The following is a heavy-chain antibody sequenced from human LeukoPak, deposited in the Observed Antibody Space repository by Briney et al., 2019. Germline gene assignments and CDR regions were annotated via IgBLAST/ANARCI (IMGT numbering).Heavy chain of an antibody. V-gene: IGHV3-30*02. CDR3: AKQQVAYSKYGLNDY. D-gene: IGHD4-11*01. CDR2: IRYDGNNK. Sequence: GGSLRLSCAASGFTFSNYGMHWVRQPPGKGLEWVAFIRYDGNNKYYADSVKGRFTTSRDNSKNTLYLQMNSLRPEDTAIYYCAKQQVAYSKYGLNDYWGQGTLVTVSS. J-gene: IGHJ4*02. CDR1: GFTFSNYG.